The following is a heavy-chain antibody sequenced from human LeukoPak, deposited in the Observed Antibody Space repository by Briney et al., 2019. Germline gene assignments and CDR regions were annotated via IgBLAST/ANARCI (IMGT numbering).Heavy chain of an antibody. CDR3: ASYDFWSGYLDY. CDR1: GGSISSYY. D-gene: IGHD3-3*01. CDR2: IYSSGST. V-gene: IGHV4-59*01. J-gene: IGHJ4*02. Sequence: PSETLSLTCTVSGGSISSYYWSWIRQPPGKGLEWIGYIYSSGSTNYNPSPKSRVTISVDMSKNQFSLKLSSVTAADTAVYYCASYDFWSGYLDYWGQGTLVTVSS.